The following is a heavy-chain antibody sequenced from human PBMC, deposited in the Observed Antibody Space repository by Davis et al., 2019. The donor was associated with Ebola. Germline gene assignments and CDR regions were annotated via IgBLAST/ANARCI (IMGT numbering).Heavy chain of an antibody. CDR2: INVNGSDK. CDR3: ARGGAGTGYYYGMDV. CDR1: GFTFNNFW. V-gene: IGHV3-7*03. J-gene: IGHJ6*02. Sequence: PGGSLRLSCVVSGFTFNNFWMTWVRQAPGKGLEWVANINVNGSDKHYVDSVKGRFSIFRDNAKNSLYLQMNSLRAEDTAVYYCARGGAGTGYYYGMDVWGQGTTVTVSS. D-gene: IGHD6-19*01.